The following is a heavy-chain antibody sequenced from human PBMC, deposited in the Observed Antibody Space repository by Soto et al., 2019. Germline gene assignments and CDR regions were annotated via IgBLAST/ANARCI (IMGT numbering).Heavy chain of an antibody. CDR3: ARESLTRYDILTGYLGGGYYYYMDV. D-gene: IGHD3-9*01. J-gene: IGHJ6*03. Sequence: ASVKVSCKASGYTFTVYYMHWVRQAPGQGLEWMGWINPNSGGTNYAQKFQGWVTMTRDTSIRTAYMELSRLRSDDTAVYYCARESLTRYDILTGYLGGGYYYYMDVWGKGTTVTVSS. V-gene: IGHV1-2*04. CDR2: INPNSGGT. CDR1: GYTFTVYY.